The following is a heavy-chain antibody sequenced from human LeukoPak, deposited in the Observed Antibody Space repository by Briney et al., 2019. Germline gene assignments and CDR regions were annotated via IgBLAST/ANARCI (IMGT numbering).Heavy chain of an antibody. CDR3: ARSSYSGSYLGWSGTDY. Sequence: GGSLRLSCAASGFTFSSYAMSWVRQAPGKGLEWVSAISGSGGSTYYADSVKGRFTISRDNSKNTLYLQMNSLRAEDTAVYYCARSSYSGSYLGWSGTDYWGQGTLVTVSS. V-gene: IGHV3-23*01. J-gene: IGHJ4*02. CDR1: GFTFSSYA. D-gene: IGHD1-26*01. CDR2: ISGSGGST.